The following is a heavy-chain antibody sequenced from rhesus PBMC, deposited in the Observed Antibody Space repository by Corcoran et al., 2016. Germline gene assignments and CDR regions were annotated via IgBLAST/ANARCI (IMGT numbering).Heavy chain of an antibody. CDR2: INPNSGGT. CDR1: GYTFTDHY. V-gene: IGHV1-138*01. D-gene: IGHD4-29*01. Sequence: QVQLVQSGAELKKPGSSVKVSCKASGYTFTDHYIQWVRQAPGQGLVWIGRINPNSGGTDYAQKFQGRFTMTRDTSTSTAYMALSSLRSEDTAVYYCTTGSYGSTWGQGVLVTVSS. CDR3: TTGSYGST. J-gene: IGHJ4*01.